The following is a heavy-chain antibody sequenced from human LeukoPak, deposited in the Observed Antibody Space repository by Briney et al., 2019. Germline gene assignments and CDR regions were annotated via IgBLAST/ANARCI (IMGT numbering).Heavy chain of an antibody. V-gene: IGHV1-2*02. D-gene: IGHD3-22*01. CDR1: AYTFTGYY. J-gene: IGHJ4*02. CDR2: INPNTGGT. Sequence: ASVKVSCKASAYTFTGYYIHWVRQAPGQGLEWMGWINPNTGGTNYAQKLQGRVTMTKDTSTSTAYMELRSLRSDDTAVYYCARDLYDSSGYYGKWGQGTLVTVSS. CDR3: ARDLYDSSGYYGK.